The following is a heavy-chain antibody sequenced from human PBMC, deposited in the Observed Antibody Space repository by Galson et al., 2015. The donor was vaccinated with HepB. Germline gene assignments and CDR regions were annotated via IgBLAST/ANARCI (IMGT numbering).Heavy chain of an antibody. J-gene: IGHJ5*02. CDR2: INEDGSEK. CDR3: ARDRVVAGGGDWFDP. Sequence: SLRLSCAGSGFTFSSYWMSWVRQAPGQGLEWVANINEDGSEKFYVDSVKGRFTISGGNAKTSMYLQMDSLRAEDTAVYYCARDRVVAGGGDWFDPWGQGTLVTVSS. D-gene: IGHD6-13*01. V-gene: IGHV3-7*01. CDR1: GFTFSSYW.